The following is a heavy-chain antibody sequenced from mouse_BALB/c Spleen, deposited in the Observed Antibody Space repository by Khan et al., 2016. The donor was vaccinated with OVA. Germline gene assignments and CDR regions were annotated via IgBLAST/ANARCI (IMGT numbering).Heavy chain of an antibody. V-gene: IGHV1-87*01. CDR2: VYPGDGNT. Sequence: QVQLKQSGTELARPGASVKLSCKASGYTFTSYWMQWVKQRPGQGLEWIGAVYPGDGNTRYTQKFKGKATLTADKSSSTAYIQLSSLASEDSAVYHCARGGITTGYFDYWGQGTTLTVSP. D-gene: IGHD1-1*01. CDR3: ARGGITTGYFDY. CDR1: GYTFTSYW. J-gene: IGHJ2*01.